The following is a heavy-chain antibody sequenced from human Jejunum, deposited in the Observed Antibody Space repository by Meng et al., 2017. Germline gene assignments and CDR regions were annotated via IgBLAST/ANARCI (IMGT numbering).Heavy chain of an antibody. Sequence: GESLKISCAASGFTFSSYGFSWVRQAPGRGLEWVSGISGSGGSTFYADSVKGRFTISRDNSKNRLYLQMNSLRAEDTALYYCAKGSGFGYGSNNYWGHGTMVTVSS. D-gene: IGHD3-10*01. CDR2: ISGSGGST. CDR1: GFTFSSYG. V-gene: IGHV3-23*01. J-gene: IGHJ3*01. CDR3: AKGSGFGYGSNNY.